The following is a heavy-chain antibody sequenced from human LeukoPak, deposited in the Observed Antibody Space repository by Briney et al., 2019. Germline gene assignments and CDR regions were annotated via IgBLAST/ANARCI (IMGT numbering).Heavy chain of an antibody. J-gene: IGHJ6*02. D-gene: IGHD6-19*01. CDR3: AKEQWLGRTYYGMDV. CDR2: ISYDGGDK. Sequence: GRSLRLSCAASGFTFDTYGMHWVRQAPGKGLEWVAIISYDGGDKYYTDSVKGRFTISRDNSKNTLSLQMNSLRAEDTAVYYCAKEQWLGRTYYGMDVWGQGTTVTVSS. V-gene: IGHV3-30*18. CDR1: GFTFDTYG.